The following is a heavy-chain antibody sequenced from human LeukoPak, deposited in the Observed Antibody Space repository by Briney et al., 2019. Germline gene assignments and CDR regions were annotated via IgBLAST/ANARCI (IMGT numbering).Heavy chain of an antibody. CDR2: INHSGST. CDR1: GGSFSGYY. V-gene: IGHV4-34*01. D-gene: IGHD3-10*01. Sequence: SETLSPTCAVYGGSFSGYYWSWIRQPPGKGLEWIGEINHSGSTNYNPSLKSRVTISVDTSKNQFSLKLSSVTAADTAVYYCARRRITMVRGVTERGYYFDYWGQGTLVTVSS. CDR3: ARRRITMVRGVTERGYYFDY. J-gene: IGHJ4*02.